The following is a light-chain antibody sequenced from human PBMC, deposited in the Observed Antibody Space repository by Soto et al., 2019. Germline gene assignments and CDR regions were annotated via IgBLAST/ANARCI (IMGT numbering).Light chain of an antibody. CDR3: QQYNTYWT. CDR1: QSVSSK. V-gene: IGKV1-5*03. Sequence: DIQMTQSPSTLSASEGDRVTITCRASQSVSSKLAWYQQKPGKAPKLLIYKASNLESGVPSRFSGGGSGTEFSLTISSLQPDDVATYYCQQYNTYWTFGQGTKVDIK. J-gene: IGKJ1*01. CDR2: KAS.